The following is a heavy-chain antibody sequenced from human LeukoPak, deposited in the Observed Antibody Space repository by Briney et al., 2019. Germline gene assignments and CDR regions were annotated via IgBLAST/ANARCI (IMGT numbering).Heavy chain of an antibody. CDR3: ARGRVYYYDSSGQWYFDL. J-gene: IGHJ2*01. CDR2: MNPNSGNT. Sequence: ASVKVSCKASGYTFTSYDINWVRQATGQGLEWMGWMNPNSGNTGYAQKFQGRVTMTRNTSISTAYMELSSLKSEDTAVYYCARGRVYYYDSSGQWYFDLWGRGTLVTVSS. CDR1: GYTFTSYD. D-gene: IGHD3-22*01. V-gene: IGHV1-8*01.